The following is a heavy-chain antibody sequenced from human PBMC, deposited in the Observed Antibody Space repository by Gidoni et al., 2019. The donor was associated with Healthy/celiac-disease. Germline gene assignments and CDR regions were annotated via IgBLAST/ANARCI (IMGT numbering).Heavy chain of an antibody. CDR3: ASPIEPGIVGATTYFQH. CDR1: GYSFTRYW. D-gene: IGHD1-26*01. J-gene: IGHJ1*01. Sequence: EVQLVQSGAEGKKPGESLKISCKGSGYSFTRYWIGWVRQMPGKGLEWMGIIYPGDSDTRYSPSFQGQVTISADKSISTAYLQWSSLKASDTAMYYCASPIEPGIVGATTYFQHWGQGTLVTVSS. CDR2: IYPGDSDT. V-gene: IGHV5-51*01.